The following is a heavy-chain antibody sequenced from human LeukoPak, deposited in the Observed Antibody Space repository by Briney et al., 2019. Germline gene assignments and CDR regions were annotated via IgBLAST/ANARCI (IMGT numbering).Heavy chain of an antibody. Sequence: GRSLRLSCAASGFTFSSYGMHWVRQAPGKGLEWVAVISYDGSNKYYADSVKGRFTISRDNSKNTLYLQMNSLRAEDTAVYYCAKDPTILRYFDWLLWGYFDYWGQGTLVTVSS. D-gene: IGHD3-9*01. V-gene: IGHV3-30*18. CDR3: AKDPTILRYFDWLLWGYFDY. CDR2: ISYDGSNK. J-gene: IGHJ4*02. CDR1: GFTFSSYG.